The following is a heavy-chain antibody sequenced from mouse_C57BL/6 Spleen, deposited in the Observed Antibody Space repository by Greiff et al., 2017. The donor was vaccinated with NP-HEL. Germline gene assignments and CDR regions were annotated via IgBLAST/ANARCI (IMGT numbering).Heavy chain of an antibody. CDR3: ARTAQGNVEAMDY. D-gene: IGHD2-1*01. J-gene: IGHJ4*01. Sequence: QVTLKESGPGILQSSQTLSLTCSFSGFSLSTSGMGVSWIRQPSGKGLEWLAHIYWDDDKRYNPSLKSRLTISKDTSRNQVFLKITSVDTADTATYYCARTAQGNVEAMDYWGQGTSVTVSS. V-gene: IGHV8-12*01. CDR1: GFSLSTSGMG. CDR2: IYWDDDK.